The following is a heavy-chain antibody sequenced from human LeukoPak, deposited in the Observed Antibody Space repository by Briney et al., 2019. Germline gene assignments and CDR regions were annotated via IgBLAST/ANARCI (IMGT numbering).Heavy chain of an antibody. J-gene: IGHJ4*02. V-gene: IGHV4-39*01. CDR1: GGSISSSSYY. D-gene: IGHD4-4*01. Sequence: SETLSLTCTVSGGSISSSSYYWGWIRQPPGKGLEWIVSIYYSGSTYYNPSLKSRVTISVDTSKNQFSLKLSSVTAADTAVYYCARSQGNTVDYWGQGTLVTVSS. CDR3: ARSQGNTVDY. CDR2: IYYSGST.